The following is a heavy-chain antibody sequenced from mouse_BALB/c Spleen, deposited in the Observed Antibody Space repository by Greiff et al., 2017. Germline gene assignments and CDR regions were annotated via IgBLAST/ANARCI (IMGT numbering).Heavy chain of an antibody. CDR1: GYTFTSYT. D-gene: IGHD2-4*01. J-gene: IGHJ4*01. CDR2: INPSSGYT. CDR3: ARLMITTRYAMDY. Sequence: QVQLKESGAELARPGASVKMSCKASGYTFTSYTMHWVKQRPGQGLEWIGYINPSSGYTNYNQKFKDKATLTADKSSSTAYMQLSSLTSEDSAVYYCARLMITTRYAMDYWGQGTSVTVSS. V-gene: IGHV1-4*01.